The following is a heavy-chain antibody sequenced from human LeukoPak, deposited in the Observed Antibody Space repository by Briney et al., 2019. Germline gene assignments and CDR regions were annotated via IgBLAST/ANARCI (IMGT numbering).Heavy chain of an antibody. Sequence: GGSLRLSCAASGFIFSNFDMYWVRQGPGRGLEWVTTIAAGGETHYPDSMRGRFTGSRENAKNSVYLQVNSLRAGDTGVYYCAREHCDGGNCYGWRYLDVWGKGTTVSVSS. V-gene: IGHV3-13*01. D-gene: IGHD2-15*01. CDR3: AREHCDGGNCYGWRYLDV. J-gene: IGHJ6*03. CDR1: GFIFSNFD. CDR2: IAAGGET.